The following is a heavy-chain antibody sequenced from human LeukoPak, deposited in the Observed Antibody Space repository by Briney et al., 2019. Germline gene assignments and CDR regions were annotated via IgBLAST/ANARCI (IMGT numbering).Heavy chain of an antibody. V-gene: IGHV1-2*02. D-gene: IGHD2-2*01. Sequence: ASVKVSCKASGYTFTGYYMHWVRQAPGQGLEWMGWINPNSGGTNYAQKFQGRVTMTRDTSISTAYMELRSLRSDDTAVYYCARGGAYQLPIEGYAFDIWGQGTMVTVSS. J-gene: IGHJ3*02. CDR1: GYTFTGYY. CDR2: INPNSGGT. CDR3: ARGGAYQLPIEGYAFDI.